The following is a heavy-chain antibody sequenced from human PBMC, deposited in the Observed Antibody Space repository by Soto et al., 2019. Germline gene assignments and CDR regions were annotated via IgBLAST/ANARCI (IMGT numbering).Heavy chain of an antibody. Sequence: GGSLRLSCADSGFTFSRYWINWVRQAPGKGLEWVSGISGGGGNTYYADSVKGRFTISRDNSKNTLYLQMNSLRVEDTAIYYCANFFLALDYGMDVWGQGTTVTVSS. V-gene: IGHV3-23*01. J-gene: IGHJ6*02. D-gene: IGHD3-3*01. CDR1: GFTFSRYW. CDR2: ISGGGGNT. CDR3: ANFFLALDYGMDV.